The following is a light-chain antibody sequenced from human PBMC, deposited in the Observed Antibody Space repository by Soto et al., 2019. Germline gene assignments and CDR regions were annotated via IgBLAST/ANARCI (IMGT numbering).Light chain of an antibody. CDR3: LLYYSGARV. J-gene: IGLJ2*01. CDR2: DTN. V-gene: IGLV7-46*01. CDR1: TGTVTSGHY. Sequence: QAVVTQEPSLTVSPGGTVTLTCGSSTGTVTSGHYPFWSQQKPGQAPRTLIYDTNNKQSWTPARFSGSLLGGKAALTLSGAQPEDEAEYYCLLYYSGARVFGGGTQLTVL.